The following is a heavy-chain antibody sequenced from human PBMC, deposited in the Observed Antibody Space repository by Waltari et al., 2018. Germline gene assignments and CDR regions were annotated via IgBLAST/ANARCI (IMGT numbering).Heavy chain of an antibody. J-gene: IGHJ3*02. CDR1: GYTFTSYG. Sequence: QVQLVQSGAEVKKPGASVKVSCKASGYTFTSYGISWVRQAPGQGLEWMGWIRADNGNTKDAQKLQGRVTMTTDTSTSTAYMELRSLRSDDTAVYYCARSHYGVPSGAFDIWGQGTMVTVSS. CDR3: ARSHYGVPSGAFDI. V-gene: IGHV1-18*01. CDR2: IRADNGNT. D-gene: IGHD4-17*01.